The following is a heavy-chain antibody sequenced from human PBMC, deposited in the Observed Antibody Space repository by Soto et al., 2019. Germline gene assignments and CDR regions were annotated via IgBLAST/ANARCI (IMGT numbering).Heavy chain of an antibody. V-gene: IGHV1-69*13. CDR3: ARDDLELERAPGIYYYGMDV. Sequence: VKVSCKATGCTFSSYAISWVRQARGRGLEWMGGIIPIFGTANYAQKFQGRVTITADESTSTAYMELSSLRSEDTAVYYCARDDLELERAPGIYYYGMDVWGQGTTVTVSS. CDR2: IIPIFGTA. CDR1: GCTFSSYA. J-gene: IGHJ6*02. D-gene: IGHD1-1*01.